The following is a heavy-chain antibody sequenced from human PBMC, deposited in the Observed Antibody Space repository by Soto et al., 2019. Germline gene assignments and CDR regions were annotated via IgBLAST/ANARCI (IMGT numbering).Heavy chain of an antibody. Sequence: QVQLVESGGGVVQPGRSLRLSCVASGFTFSGYGMHWVRQAPGKGLEWVAIIRYDGSNIYYADSVRGRVAISRDNSKNTLFLQMDSLVAEDTAVYYCASEGVGGTYFWGYLDYWGQGDLVTFSS. D-gene: IGHD1-1*01. CDR2: IRYDGSNI. CDR3: ASEGVGGTYFWGYLDY. V-gene: IGHV3-33*01. CDR1: GFTFSGYG. J-gene: IGHJ4*02.